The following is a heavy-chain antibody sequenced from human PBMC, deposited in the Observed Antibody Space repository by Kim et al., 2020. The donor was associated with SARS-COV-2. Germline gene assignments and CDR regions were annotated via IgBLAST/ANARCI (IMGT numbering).Heavy chain of an antibody. D-gene: IGHD6-19*01. CDR3: ARDPRYSSHRPYYFDY. Sequence: ASVKVSCKASGYTFTSYGISWVRQAPGQGLEWMGWISAYNGNTNYAQKLQGRVTMTTDTSTSTAYMELRSLRSDDTAVYYCARDPRYSSHRPYYFDYWGQGTLVTVSS. CDR2: ISAYNGNT. V-gene: IGHV1-18*01. J-gene: IGHJ4*02. CDR1: GYTFTSYG.